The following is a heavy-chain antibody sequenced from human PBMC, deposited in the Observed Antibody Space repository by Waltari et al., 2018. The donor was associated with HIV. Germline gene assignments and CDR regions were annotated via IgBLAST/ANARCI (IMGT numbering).Heavy chain of an antibody. D-gene: IGHD4-17*01. J-gene: IGHJ4*02. Sequence: QLAESGGGVVQPGRSLRLSCAGSGFTFTTYGLHWVRQAPGKGLEWVAAISYDGSNKKYVDSVKGRFTISRDNSKNTLYLQMNSLRAEDTAIYYCAKESDYGDFSVDYWGQGTLVTVSS. V-gene: IGHV3-30*18. CDR3: AKESDYGDFSVDY. CDR2: ISYDGSNK. CDR1: GFTFTTYG.